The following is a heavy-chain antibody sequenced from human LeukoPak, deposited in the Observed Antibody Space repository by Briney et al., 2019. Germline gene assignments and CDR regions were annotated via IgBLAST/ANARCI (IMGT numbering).Heavy chain of an antibody. CDR2: TIPIFGTA. CDR1: GGTFSSYA. D-gene: IGHD3-3*01. J-gene: IGHJ3*02. Sequence: SVKVSCKASGGTFSSYAISWVRQAPGQGLEWMGGTIPIFGTANYAQKFQGRVTITADESTSTAYMELSSLRSEDTAVYYCARAITIFGVAQIWGQGTMVTVSS. V-gene: IGHV1-69*13. CDR3: ARAITIFGVAQI.